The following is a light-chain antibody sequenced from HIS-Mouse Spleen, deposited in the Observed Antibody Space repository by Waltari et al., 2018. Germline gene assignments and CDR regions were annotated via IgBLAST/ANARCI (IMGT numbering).Light chain of an antibody. J-gene: IGKJ2*01. CDR3: QQYNNWPPYT. V-gene: IGKV3-15*01. CDR2: GAS. CDR1: QSVSSN. Sequence: EIVMTQSPATLSVSPGERATLSCRASQSVSSNFAWYQQKPGQAPRLLISGASTRATGIPARFSGSGSGTEFTLTISSLQSEDFAVYYCQQYNNWPPYTFGQGTKLEIK.